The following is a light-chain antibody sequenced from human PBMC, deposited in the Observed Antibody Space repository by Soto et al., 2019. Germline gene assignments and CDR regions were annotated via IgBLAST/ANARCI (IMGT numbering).Light chain of an antibody. CDR2: KSD. Sequence: QSVLTQPPSASGTPGQRVTISCSGGSANIGSNNVNWYQHLPGTAPRVLMCKSDQRPSGVPDRFSGSKSGTSASLAISGLRSEDEADYYCAAWDDSLSARVFGGGTKLTVL. CDR1: SANIGSNN. J-gene: IGLJ3*02. V-gene: IGLV1-47*01. CDR3: AAWDDSLSARV.